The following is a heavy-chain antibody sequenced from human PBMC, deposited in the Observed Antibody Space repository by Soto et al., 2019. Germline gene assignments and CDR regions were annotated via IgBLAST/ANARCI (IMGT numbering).Heavy chain of an antibody. CDR1: GFTFSSYA. D-gene: IGHD2-2*02. CDR3: AKIPHGPYYMDV. V-gene: IGHV3-23*01. Sequence: EVQLLESGGGLVQPGGSLRLSCAASGFTFSSYAMSWVRQAPGKGLEWVSAISGSGGSTYYADSVKGRFTISRDNSKNTLSLQMNSLRAEDTAVYYCAKIPHGPYYMDVWGKGTTVTVSS. CDR2: ISGSGGST. J-gene: IGHJ6*03.